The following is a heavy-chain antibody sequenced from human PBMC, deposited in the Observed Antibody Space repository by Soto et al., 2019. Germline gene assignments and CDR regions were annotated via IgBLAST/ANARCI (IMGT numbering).Heavy chain of an antibody. Sequence: EVQLLESGGGLVQPGGSLRLSCAASGFTFSAYGMTWVRQAPGKGLEWVSGISRSGDNTYYVDAVKGRFTVSRDDSKNTVYLQMNSLRVEDTAIYYCAKGRGLVSPDDWGQGTLVTVSS. D-gene: IGHD3-9*01. V-gene: IGHV3-23*01. CDR3: AKGRGLVSPDD. CDR2: ISRSGDNT. J-gene: IGHJ4*02. CDR1: GFTFSAYG.